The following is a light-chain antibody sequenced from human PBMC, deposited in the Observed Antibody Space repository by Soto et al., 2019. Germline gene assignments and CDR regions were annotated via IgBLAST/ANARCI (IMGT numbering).Light chain of an antibody. Sequence: EIVMTQSPATLSVSPGERATLSCRASQGVSTNLAWYQQKRGQAPRLLIYAASTRATGIPARFSGSGSGTEFTLTISSLQSGDFAVYYWQQYDDWPETFGQGTKVEIK. CDR1: QGVSTN. CDR2: AAS. V-gene: IGKV3-15*01. J-gene: IGKJ1*01. CDR3: QQYDDWPET.